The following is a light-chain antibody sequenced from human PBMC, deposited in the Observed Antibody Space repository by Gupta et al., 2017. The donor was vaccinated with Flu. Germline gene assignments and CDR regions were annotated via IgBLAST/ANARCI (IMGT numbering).Light chain of an antibody. CDR2: EVN. CDR1: SSDVGGYDH. CDR3: SSYTSTSTHVV. Sequence: QSALTQPASVSGSPGQSITISCTGTSSDVGGYDHVSWYQQHPGKAPKLMIYEVNNRPSGVSIRFSGSKSGNTASLTISGLQTEDEADYYCSSYTSTSTHVVFGGGTKLTVL. J-gene: IGLJ2*01. V-gene: IGLV2-14*01.